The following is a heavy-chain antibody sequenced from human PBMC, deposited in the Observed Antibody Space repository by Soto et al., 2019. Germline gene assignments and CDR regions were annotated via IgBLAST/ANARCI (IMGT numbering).Heavy chain of an antibody. CDR2: IYTSGST. J-gene: IGHJ5*02. D-gene: IGHD3-9*01. Sequence: NPSETLSLTCTVSGGSISSYYWSWIRQPAGKGLEWIGRIYTSGSTNYNPSLKSRVTMSVDTSKNQFSLKLSSVTAADTAVYYCARDLPEPTYYDILTGLGNWFDPWGQGTQVTVSS. CDR1: GGSISSYY. V-gene: IGHV4-4*07. CDR3: ARDLPEPTYYDILTGLGNWFDP.